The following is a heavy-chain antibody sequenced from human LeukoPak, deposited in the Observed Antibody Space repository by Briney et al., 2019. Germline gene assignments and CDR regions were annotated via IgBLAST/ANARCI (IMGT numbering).Heavy chain of an antibody. D-gene: IGHD2-2*01. CDR3: ARGYCSSTSCPHFDY. V-gene: IGHV3-53*01. Sequence: GGSLRLSCAASGFTVSSNYMSWVCQAPGKGLEWVSVIYSGGSTYYADSVKGRFTISRDNSKNTLYLQMNSLRAEDTAVYYCARGYCSSTSCPHFDYWGQGTLVTVSS. CDR2: IYSGGST. J-gene: IGHJ4*02. CDR1: GFTVSSNY.